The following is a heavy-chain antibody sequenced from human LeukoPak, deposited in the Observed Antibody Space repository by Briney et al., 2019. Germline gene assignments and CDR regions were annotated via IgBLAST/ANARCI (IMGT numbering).Heavy chain of an antibody. CDR2: IVWDDDK. CDR3: ARIRPGSGGYYYFDY. J-gene: IGHJ4*02. D-gene: IGHD3-22*01. V-gene: IGHV2-70*11. Sequence: RTSGPTLVNPPQTLTLTCTFSGFSLRTSGMCVSWIRQPPGKALEWLPRIVWDDDKYYNTSLENKLTLSKDTSKNQVVLTMTNMDPVDTATYYCARIRPGSGGYYYFDYWGQGTLVTVSS. CDR1: GFSLRTSGMC.